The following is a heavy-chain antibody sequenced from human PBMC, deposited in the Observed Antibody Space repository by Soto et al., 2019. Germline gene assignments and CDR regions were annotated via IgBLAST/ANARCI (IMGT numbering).Heavy chain of an antibody. CDR2: SGNT. CDR3: ARGADDFSSGYYYEY. CDR1: GYTFSRHG. V-gene: IGHV1-18*04. D-gene: IGHD3-3*01. J-gene: IGHJ4*02. Sequence: QVQLVQSGAEVKKPGASVTVSCKASGYTFSRHGISRVRQAPGQGLEWMAWSGNTNYAQKFQGRLTLTTNPSTRTAYMELRSLRSDDTAVYYCARGADDFSSGYYYEYWGQGTLVTVSS.